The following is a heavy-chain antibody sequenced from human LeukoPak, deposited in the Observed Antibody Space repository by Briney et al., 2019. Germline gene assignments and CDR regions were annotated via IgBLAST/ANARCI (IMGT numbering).Heavy chain of an antibody. CDR3: ARYSSGWYSWFDP. J-gene: IGHJ5*02. CDR1: GYSISSGYY. V-gene: IGHV4-38-2*02. D-gene: IGHD6-19*01. Sequence: KPSETLSLTCTVSGYSISSGYYWGWIRQPPGKGLEWTGSIYHSGSTYYNPSLKSRVTISVDTSKNQFSLKLSSVTAADTAVYYCARYSSGWYSWFDPWGQGTLVTVSS. CDR2: IYHSGST.